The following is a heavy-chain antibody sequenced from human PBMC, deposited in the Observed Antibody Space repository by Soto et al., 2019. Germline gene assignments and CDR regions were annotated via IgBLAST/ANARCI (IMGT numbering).Heavy chain of an antibody. CDR1: GGSIISCGYS. CDR3: ARAHYGDYGYGMDV. J-gene: IGHJ6*02. D-gene: IGHD4-17*01. V-gene: IGHV4-30-2*01. CDR2: TYHSGST. Sequence: SETLSLTCAVSGGSIISCGYSWSWIRQPPGKGLEWIGYTYHSGSTYYNPSLKSRVTISVDRSKNQFSLKLSSVTAADTAVYYCARAHYGDYGYGMDVWGQGTTVTVSS.